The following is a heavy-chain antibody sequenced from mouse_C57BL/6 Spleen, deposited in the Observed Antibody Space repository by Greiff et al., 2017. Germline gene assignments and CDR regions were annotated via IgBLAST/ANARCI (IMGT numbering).Heavy chain of an antibody. Sequence: VKLLESGAELVKPGASVKISCKASGYAFSSYWMNWVKQRPGKGLEWIGQIYPGDGDTNYNGKFKGKATLTADKSSSTAYMQLSSLTSEDSAVYFCARPYYYGSSYGFAYWGQGTLVTVSA. J-gene: IGHJ3*01. V-gene: IGHV1-80*01. CDR3: ARPYYYGSSYGFAY. CDR2: IYPGDGDT. D-gene: IGHD1-1*01. CDR1: GYAFSSYW.